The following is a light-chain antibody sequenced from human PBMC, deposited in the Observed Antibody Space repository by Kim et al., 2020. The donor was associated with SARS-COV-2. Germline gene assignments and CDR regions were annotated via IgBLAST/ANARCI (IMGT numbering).Light chain of an antibody. V-gene: IGLV2-11*01. J-gene: IGLJ1*01. CDR3: CSYAGSYAYNYV. Sequence: SVPNSCTGTSIEVGGYNYVSWYQQHPGKAPKLMSYDVSKRPSGVPDRFSGSKSGNTASLTVSGLQAEDEADYYCCSYAGSYAYNYVFGTGTKVTVL. CDR2: DVS. CDR1: SIEVGGYNY.